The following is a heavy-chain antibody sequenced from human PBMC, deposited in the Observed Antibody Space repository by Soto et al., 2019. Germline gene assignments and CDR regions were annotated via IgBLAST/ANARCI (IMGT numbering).Heavy chain of an antibody. CDR1: GGSISSYY. CDR2: IYYSGST. J-gene: IGHJ4*02. D-gene: IGHD2-15*01. V-gene: IGHV4-59*08. Sequence: QVQLQESGPGLVKPSETLSLTCTVSGGSISSYYWSWIRQPPGKGLEWIGYIYYSGSTNYNPSLKGRVTISVDTSKNQFSLKLSSVPAADTAVYYCARRYGGSIDYWGQGTLVTVSS. CDR3: ARRYGGSIDY.